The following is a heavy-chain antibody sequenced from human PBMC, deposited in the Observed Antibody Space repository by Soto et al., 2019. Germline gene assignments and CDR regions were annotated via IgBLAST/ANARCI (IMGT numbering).Heavy chain of an antibody. J-gene: IGHJ4*02. Sequence: PGESLKISCKGSGYSFTSYWIGWVRQMPGKGLEWMGIIYPGDSNTSYSPSFQGQVTISADKSISTAYLQWSSLMASDTAMYYCARQGYCSSTACYTVDYWGQGTLVTVSS. V-gene: IGHV5-51*01. D-gene: IGHD2-2*02. CDR3: ARQGYCSSTACYTVDY. CDR1: GYSFTSYW. CDR2: IYPGDSNT.